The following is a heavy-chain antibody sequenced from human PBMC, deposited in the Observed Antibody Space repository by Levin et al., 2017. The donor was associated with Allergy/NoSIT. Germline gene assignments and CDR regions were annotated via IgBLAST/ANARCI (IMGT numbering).Heavy chain of an antibody. V-gene: IGHV3-15*01. D-gene: IGHD2-2*01. CDR1: GFSIAGAW. CDR2: IKSKASGGTA. Sequence: VGSLRLSCATSGFSIAGAWMTWIRQAPGKGLEWVGRIKSKASGGTADYAAAVNDRFIISRDDSQSTLYLQMNSLSTEDTAVYYCNTWLMRGTMNDYWGQGTQVTVSS. CDR3: NTWLMRGTMNDY. J-gene: IGHJ4*02.